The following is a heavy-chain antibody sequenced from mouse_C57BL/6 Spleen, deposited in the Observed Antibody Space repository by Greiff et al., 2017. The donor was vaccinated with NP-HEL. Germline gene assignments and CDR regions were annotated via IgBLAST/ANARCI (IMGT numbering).Heavy chain of an antibody. J-gene: IGHJ4*01. CDR2: ISYDGSN. CDR3: AREDGAMDY. CDR1: GYSITSGYY. Sequence: EVHLVESGPGLVKPSQSLSLTCSVTGYSITSGYYWNWIRQFPGNKLEWMGYISYDGSNNYNPSLKNRISITRDTSKNQFCLKLNSVTTEDTATYYCAREDGAMDYWGQGTSVTVSS. V-gene: IGHV3-6*01.